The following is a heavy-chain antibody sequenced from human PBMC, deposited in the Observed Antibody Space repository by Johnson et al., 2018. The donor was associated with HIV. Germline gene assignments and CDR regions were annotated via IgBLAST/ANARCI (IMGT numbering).Heavy chain of an antibody. CDR2: ISWNSGSI. Sequence: VQLVESGGGLVQPGRSLRLSCAASGFTFDDYAMHWVRQAPGKGLEWVSGISWNSGSIGYADSVKGRFTISRDNSKNTLYLQMNSLRSEDTAVYSCAFESGSYFRHSFDVWGQGTMVTVSS. CDR3: AFESGSYFRHSFDV. V-gene: IGHV3-9*01. CDR1: GFTFDDYA. D-gene: IGHD1-26*01. J-gene: IGHJ3*01.